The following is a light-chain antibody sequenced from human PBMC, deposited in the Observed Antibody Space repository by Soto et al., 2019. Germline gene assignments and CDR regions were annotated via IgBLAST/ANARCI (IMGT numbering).Light chain of an antibody. Sequence: QSALTQPPSVSAAPGQKVTISCSGSSSNVGYNYVSWYQQHPGTAPKLIIYEVNKRPSGVPERFSGSKSGNTASLTVSGLQAEDEADYYCCSHAGSNNFYVFGTGTKVTVL. CDR3: CSHAGSNNFYV. CDR1: SSNVGYNY. J-gene: IGLJ1*01. CDR2: EVN. V-gene: IGLV2-8*01.